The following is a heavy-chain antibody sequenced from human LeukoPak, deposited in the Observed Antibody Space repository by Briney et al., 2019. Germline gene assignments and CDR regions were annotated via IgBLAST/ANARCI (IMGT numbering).Heavy chain of an antibody. CDR2: ISSSGTTI. D-gene: IGHD2-2*01. V-gene: IGHV3-48*03. J-gene: IGHJ4*02. CDR1: GFTFSSYE. CDR3: ARKYCSTTSCLFDN. Sequence: GGSLRLSCAASGFTFSSYEMKLVGQAAGKGLQWVSDISSSGTTIYYADSVKGRFTISRDNAKNSLYLQMNSLRAEDTAVYYCARKYCSTTSCLFDNWGQGTLVTVSS.